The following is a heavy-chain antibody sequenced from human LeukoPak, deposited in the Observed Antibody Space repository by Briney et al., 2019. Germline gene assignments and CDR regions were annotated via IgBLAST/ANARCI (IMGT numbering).Heavy chain of an antibody. CDR1: GFTFSSYW. Sequence: PGGSLRLSCAASGFTFSSYWMSWVRQAPGKGLEWVANIKQDGSGKYYVDSVKGRFTISRDNAKNSLYLQMNSLRAEDTAVYYCARDPERTYYYGSGSSSSHNWFDPWGQGTLVSVSS. CDR3: ARDPERTYYYGSGSSSSHNWFDP. D-gene: IGHD3-10*01. CDR2: IKQDGSGK. V-gene: IGHV3-7*01. J-gene: IGHJ5*02.